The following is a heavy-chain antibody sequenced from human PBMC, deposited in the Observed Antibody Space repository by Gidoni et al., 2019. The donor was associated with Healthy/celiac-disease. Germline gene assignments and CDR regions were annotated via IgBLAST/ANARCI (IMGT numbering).Heavy chain of an antibody. J-gene: IGHJ6*03. Sequence: QVQLQESGPGLVKPSQTLSLTCTFSCGSISSGGYYWSWIRQHPGKGLEWIGYIYYSGSTYYNPSLKSRVTISVDTSKNQFSLKLSSVTAAETAVYYCARVVGGNDFWSGYYSSYYYYMDVWGKGTTVTVSS. V-gene: IGHV4-31*03. CDR3: ARVVGGNDFWSGYYSSYYYYMDV. CDR2: IYYSGST. D-gene: IGHD3-3*01. CDR1: CGSISSGGYY.